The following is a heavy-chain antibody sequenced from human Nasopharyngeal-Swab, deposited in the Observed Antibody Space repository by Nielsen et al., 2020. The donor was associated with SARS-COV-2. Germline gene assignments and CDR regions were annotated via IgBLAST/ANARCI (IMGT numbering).Heavy chain of an antibody. CDR2: IYYSGST. CDR1: GGSISSSSYY. Sequence: SETLSLPCTFSGGSISSSSYYWGWIRQPPGKGLEWIGSIYYSGSTYYNPSLKSRVTISVDTSKNQFSLKLSSVTAADTAVYYCARSVILYYDFWSAPMGYWGQGTLVNVSS. J-gene: IGHJ4*02. V-gene: IGHV4-39*07. D-gene: IGHD3-3*01. CDR3: ARSVILYYDFWSAPMGY.